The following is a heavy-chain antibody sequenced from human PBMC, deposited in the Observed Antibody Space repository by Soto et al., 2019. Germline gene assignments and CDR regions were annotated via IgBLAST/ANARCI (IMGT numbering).Heavy chain of an antibody. CDR1: GYTFTSYG. CDR3: ARDKIAKYYGSGIYRYYYYYYGMDA. CDR2: ISAYNGNT. D-gene: IGHD3-10*01. J-gene: IGHJ6*02. V-gene: IGHV1-18*01. Sequence: ASVKVSCKASGYTFTSYGISWVRQAPGQGLEWMGWISAYNGNTNYAQKLQGRVTMTTDTSTTTAYMELRSLRSDDTAVYYCARDKIAKYYGSGIYRYYYYYYGMDAWGQGTRFTVSS.